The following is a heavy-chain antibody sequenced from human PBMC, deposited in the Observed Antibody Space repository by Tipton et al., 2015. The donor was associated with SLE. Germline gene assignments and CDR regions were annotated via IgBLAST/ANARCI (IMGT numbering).Heavy chain of an antibody. V-gene: IGHV1-2*02. CDR3: ARGETPYCDY. D-gene: IGHD1-26*01. CDR2: INLRSGGT. CDR1: GYTFANYY. Sequence: QSGAEVKKPGASLKVSCKASGYTFANYYIHWVRQTPGQGLEWMGWINLRSGGTNVAQRFRDRVTLTRDTSITTAFLELSRLRSDDTAVYFCARGETPYCDYWGQGSLVTVS. J-gene: IGHJ4*02.